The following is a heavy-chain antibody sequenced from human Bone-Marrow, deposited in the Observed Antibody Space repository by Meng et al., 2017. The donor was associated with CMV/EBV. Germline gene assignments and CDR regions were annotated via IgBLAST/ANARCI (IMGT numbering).Heavy chain of an antibody. CDR1: GGSFSGYY. D-gene: IGHD6-13*01. J-gene: IGHJ4*02. V-gene: IGHV4-34*01. CDR2: INHSGST. Sequence: SETLSLTCAVYGGSFSGYYWSWIRQPPGKGLEWIGEINHSGSTNYNPSLKSRVTISVDTSKNQFSLKLSSVTAADTAVYYCARGLAAPGYWGQGPLVTFYS. CDR3: ARGLAAPGY.